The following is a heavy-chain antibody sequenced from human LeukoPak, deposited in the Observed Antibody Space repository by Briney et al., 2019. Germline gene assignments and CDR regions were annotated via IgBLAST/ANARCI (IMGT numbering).Heavy chain of an antibody. CDR2: ISGSGGST. D-gene: IGHD2-2*02. V-gene: IGHV3-23*01. J-gene: IGHJ4*02. CDR1: GFTFSSYA. Sequence: GGSLRLSCAASGFTFSSYAMSWVRQAPGKGLEWVSAISGSGGSTYYADSVKGRFTISRDNSKNTLYLQMSSLRAEDTAVYYCAKSSVVVVPAAIFDYWGQGTLVTVSS. CDR3: AKSSVVVVPAAIFDY.